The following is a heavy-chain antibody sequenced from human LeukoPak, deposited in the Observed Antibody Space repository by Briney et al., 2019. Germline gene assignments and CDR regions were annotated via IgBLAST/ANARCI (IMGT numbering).Heavy chain of an antibody. Sequence: GESLQISCRGSGYTFTSYWIAWARQLPGKGLEWMGIIYPGDSDTRYSPSFQGQVTISADKSISTAYLQWSSLKASDTAMYYCARRAAPHYYDSSGYYMSQFDYWGQGTLVTVSS. D-gene: IGHD3-22*01. CDR1: GYTFTSYW. CDR2: IYPGDSDT. J-gene: IGHJ4*02. CDR3: ARRAAPHYYDSSGYYMSQFDY. V-gene: IGHV5-51*01.